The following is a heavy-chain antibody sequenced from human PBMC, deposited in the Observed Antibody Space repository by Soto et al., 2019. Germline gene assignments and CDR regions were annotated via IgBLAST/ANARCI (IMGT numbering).Heavy chain of an antibody. J-gene: IGHJ4*02. CDR3: ARRYDY. CDR2: IYYSGST. V-gene: IGHV4-59*08. CDR1: GGSISSYY. Sequence: SETLSLTCTVSGGSISSYYWSWIRQPPGKGLEWIGYIYYSGSTNYNPSLRSRVTISVDTSKNQFSLKLSSVTAADTAVYYCARRYDYWGQGTLVTVSS.